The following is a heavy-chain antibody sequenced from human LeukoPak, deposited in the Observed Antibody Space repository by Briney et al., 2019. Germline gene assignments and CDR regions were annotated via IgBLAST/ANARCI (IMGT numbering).Heavy chain of an antibody. CDR2: IYYSGST. CDR1: GGSIRSGDFY. V-gene: IGHV4-61*08. D-gene: IGHD1-26*01. CDR3: ARDTRGSLYYFDY. J-gene: IGHJ4*02. Sequence: SETLSLTCTVSGGSIRSGDFYWSWIRQPPGKGLEWIGYIYYSGSTNYNPSLKSRVTISVDTSKNQFSLKLSSVTAADTAVYYCARDTRGSLYYFDYWGQGTLVTVSS.